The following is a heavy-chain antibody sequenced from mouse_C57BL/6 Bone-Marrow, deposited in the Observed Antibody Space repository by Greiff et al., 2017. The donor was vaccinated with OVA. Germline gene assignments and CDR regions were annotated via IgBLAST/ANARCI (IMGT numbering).Heavy chain of an antibody. V-gene: IGHV14-2*01. CDR2: IDPEDGET. Sequence: EVQLQQSGAELVKPGASVKLSCTASGFNIQDYYMHWVKQRTEKGLEWIGRIDPEDGETKYAPKFQGKATITADTSSNTAYLQLSSLTSEDTAVYYCAPDGYHFAYWGQGTLVTVSA. CDR1: GFNIQDYY. D-gene: IGHD2-3*01. CDR3: APDGYHFAY. J-gene: IGHJ3*01.